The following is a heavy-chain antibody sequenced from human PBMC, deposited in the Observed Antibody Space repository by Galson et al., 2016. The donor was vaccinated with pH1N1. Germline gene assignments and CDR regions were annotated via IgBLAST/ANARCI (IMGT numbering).Heavy chain of an antibody. Sequence: SLRLSCAASGFTFSTYGMNWVRQAPGKGLEWVAVISYDGNNKYYVDSVKDRFTISRDNSRNTLYPQMTSMRAEDTAVYYCARDRPQSLLRSCELLLGDAMDVWGQGTTVAVSS. CDR1: GFTFSTYG. J-gene: IGHJ6*02. CDR2: ISYDGNNK. CDR3: ARDRPQSLLRSCELLLGDAMDV. D-gene: IGHD3-3*01. V-gene: IGHV3-30*03.